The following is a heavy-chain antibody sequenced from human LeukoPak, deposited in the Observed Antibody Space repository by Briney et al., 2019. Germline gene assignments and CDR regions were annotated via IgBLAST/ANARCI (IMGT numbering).Heavy chain of an antibody. Sequence: GGSLRLSCAASGFTFNSYWMNWVRQAPGKGLEWVANIKRDGSEKYYVDSVKGRFTISRDNAKNSLYLQMNSLRAEDMAVYYCARENPAADLGYWGQGTLVTVSS. CDR2: IKRDGSEK. J-gene: IGHJ4*02. D-gene: IGHD2-2*01. CDR3: ARENPAADLGY. CDR1: GFTFNSYW. V-gene: IGHV3-7*03.